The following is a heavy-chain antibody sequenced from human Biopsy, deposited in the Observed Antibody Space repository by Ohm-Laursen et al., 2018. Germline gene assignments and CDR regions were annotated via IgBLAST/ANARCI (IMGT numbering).Heavy chain of an antibody. Sequence: SLRLSCAASGFTFDDYAMHRVRQAPGKGLEWVSGISWSSGTIGYADSVKGRFTVSRDNAKNSLFLQMNSLRVEDTALYYCVKSAYSSGFWEASDYWGQGTLVTVSS. CDR1: GFTFDDYA. V-gene: IGHV3-9*01. J-gene: IGHJ4*02. CDR2: ISWSSGTI. D-gene: IGHD6-19*01. CDR3: VKSAYSSGFWEASDY.